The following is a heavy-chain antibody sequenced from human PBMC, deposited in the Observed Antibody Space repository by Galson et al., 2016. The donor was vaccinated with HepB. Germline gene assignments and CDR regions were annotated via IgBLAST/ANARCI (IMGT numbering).Heavy chain of an antibody. D-gene: IGHD1-14*01. V-gene: IGHV3-13*01. CDR1: GFTFSRYD. Sequence: SLRLSCAASGFTFSRYDMHWVRHVTGKGLEWVSAIGTAGDTYYAGSVKGRFTIARENAKNYLYLQMNSLRDEDTAVYYCARDGGGTGGYYYYAMDVWGQGNTVTVSS. CDR3: ARDGGGTGGYYYYAMDV. J-gene: IGHJ6*02. CDR2: IGTAGDT.